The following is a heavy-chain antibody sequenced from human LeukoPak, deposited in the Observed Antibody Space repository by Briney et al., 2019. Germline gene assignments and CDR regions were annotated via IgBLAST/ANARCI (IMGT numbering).Heavy chain of an antibody. CDR1: GFTFGDYA. J-gene: IGHJ4*02. D-gene: IGHD1-26*01. CDR3: TSIDSEEEGDFDY. V-gene: IGHV3-49*04. CDR2: IRSKAYGGTT. Sequence: GGSLRLSCTASGFTFGDYAMSWVRQAPGKGLEWVGFIRSKAYGGTTEYAASVKGRFTISTDDSKNIAYLQMNSLKTEDTAVYYCTSIDSEEEGDFDYWGQGTLVTVSS.